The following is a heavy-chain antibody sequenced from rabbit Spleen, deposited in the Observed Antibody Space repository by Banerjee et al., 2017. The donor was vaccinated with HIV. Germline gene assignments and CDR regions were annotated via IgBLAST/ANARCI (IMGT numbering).Heavy chain of an antibody. D-gene: IGHD8-1*01. J-gene: IGHJ6*01. Sequence: QEQLVESRGGLVQPGESLTLSCKASGFDFSTYYMSWVRQAPGKGLEWIACIAGSSSGFTYSATWAKGRFTCSKTSSTTVTLQMTSLTVADTATYFCARDTGSSFSSYGMDLWGPGTLVTVS. CDR2: IAGSSSGFT. CDR1: GFDFSTYYM. CDR3: ARDTGSSFSSYGMDL. V-gene: IGHV1S45*01.